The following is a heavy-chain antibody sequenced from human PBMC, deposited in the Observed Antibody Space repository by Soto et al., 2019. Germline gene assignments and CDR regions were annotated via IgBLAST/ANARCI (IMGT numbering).Heavy chain of an antibody. Sequence: PGGSLRLSCAASGFTFSSYAMSWVRQAPGKGLEWVSAISGSGGSTYYADSVKGRFTISRDNSENTLYLQMNSLRAEDTAVYYCAKDEYYYDSSGYDAFDIWGQGTMVTVSS. J-gene: IGHJ3*02. CDR1: GFTFSSYA. V-gene: IGHV3-23*01. CDR2: ISGSGGST. D-gene: IGHD3-22*01. CDR3: AKDEYYYDSSGYDAFDI.